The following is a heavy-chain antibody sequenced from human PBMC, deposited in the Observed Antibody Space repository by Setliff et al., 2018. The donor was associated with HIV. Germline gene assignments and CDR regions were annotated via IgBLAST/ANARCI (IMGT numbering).Heavy chain of an antibody. CDR1: GFIFRSFG. J-gene: IGHJ6*03. CDR2: IWNDGKKT. V-gene: IGHV3-33*06. Sequence: PGGSLRLSCAASGFIFRSFGIHWVRQAPGKGLEWVTGIWNDGKKTYYADSVKGRFTVSRDNSKNTAFLQMNSLKAEDTAVYYCAKEREAAGGQDYYYYMDIWGNGTTVTVSS. CDR3: AKEREAAGGQDYYYYMDI. D-gene: IGHD6-13*01.